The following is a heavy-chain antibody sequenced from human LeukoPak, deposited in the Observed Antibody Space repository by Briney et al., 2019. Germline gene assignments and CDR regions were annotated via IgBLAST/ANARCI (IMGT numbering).Heavy chain of an antibody. CDR1: GYTFTSYA. Sequence: ASVKVSCKASGYTFTSYAMHWVRQAPGQRLEWMGWINAGNGNTKYSQKFQGRVTITADESTSTAYMELSSLRSEDTAVYYCARRPGQLGDYYYYGMDVWGQGTTVTVSS. CDR3: ARRPGQLGDYYYYGMDV. J-gene: IGHJ6*02. D-gene: IGHD6-6*01. CDR2: INAGNGNT. V-gene: IGHV1-3*01.